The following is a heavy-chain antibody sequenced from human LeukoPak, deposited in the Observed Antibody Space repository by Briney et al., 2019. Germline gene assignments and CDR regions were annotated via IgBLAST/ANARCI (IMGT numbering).Heavy chain of an antibody. D-gene: IGHD3-10*01. CDR2: IYTSGST. V-gene: IGHV4-4*07. Sequence: SEALSLTCTFSVGSLSSYYWSWVRPSPGKGLEWVGRIYTSGSTNYNPSLKSRVTISVDRSKNQFSLKLSSVTAADTAVYYGARAGPMVRGVPDYWGQGTLVTVSS. CDR1: VGSLSSYY. CDR3: ARAGPMVRGVPDY. J-gene: IGHJ4*02.